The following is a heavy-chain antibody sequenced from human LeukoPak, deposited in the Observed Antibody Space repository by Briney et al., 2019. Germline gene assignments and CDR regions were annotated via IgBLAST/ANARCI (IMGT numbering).Heavy chain of an antibody. Sequence: VKVSCKASGGTFSSYAISWVRQAPGQGLEWMGGIIPIFGTANYAQKFQGRVTITADESTSTAYMELSSLRSEDTAVYYCARGSLGYCSSTSCWGLDYWGQGTLVTVSS. V-gene: IGHV1-69*01. CDR2: IIPIFGTA. CDR3: ARGSLGYCSSTSCWGLDY. J-gene: IGHJ4*02. CDR1: GGTFSSYA. D-gene: IGHD2-2*01.